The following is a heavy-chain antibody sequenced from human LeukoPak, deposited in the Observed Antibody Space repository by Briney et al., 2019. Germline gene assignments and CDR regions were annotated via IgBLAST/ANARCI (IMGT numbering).Heavy chain of an antibody. D-gene: IGHD1-26*01. CDR3: ARDTIVEATLMGAFDI. J-gene: IGHJ3*02. CDR2: FIPIFGTA. Sequence: SVKVSCKASGGTFSSYAISWVRQAPGQGLEWMGGFIPIFGTANYAQKFQGRVTITADESTSTAYMELSSLRSEDTAVYYCARDTIVEATLMGAFDIWGQGTMVTVSS. V-gene: IGHV1-69*13. CDR1: GGTFSSYA.